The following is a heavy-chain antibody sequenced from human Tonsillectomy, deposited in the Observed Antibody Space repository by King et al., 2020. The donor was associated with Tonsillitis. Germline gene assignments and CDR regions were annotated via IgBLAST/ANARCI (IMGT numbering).Heavy chain of an antibody. CDR3: ARARVEGSYSGYSGTWLDY. Sequence: VQLVQSGGGLVQPGGSLRLSCAASGFTFSSYWMSWVRQAPGKGLEWVANIKQDGTEKYYVDSVKGRFTISRDNAKNSLYLQMNSLRAEGTAVYYCARARVEGSYSGYSGTWLDYWGQGTLVTVSP. D-gene: IGHD5-12*01. J-gene: IGHJ4*02. V-gene: IGHV3-7*03. CDR2: IKQDGTEK. CDR1: GFTFSSYW.